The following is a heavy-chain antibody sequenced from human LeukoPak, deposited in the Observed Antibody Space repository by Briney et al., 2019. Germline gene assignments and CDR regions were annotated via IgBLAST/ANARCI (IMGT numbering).Heavy chain of an antibody. Sequence: GGSLRLSCAASGFTFSSYWMHWVRQAPGKGLVWVSRINSDGSSTSYADSVKGRFTISRDNAKNTLYLQMNSLRAEDTAVYYCAKGPYGDPDYYFDYWGQGTLVTVSS. D-gene: IGHD4-17*01. V-gene: IGHV3-74*01. CDR1: GFTFSSYW. CDR3: AKGPYGDPDYYFDY. CDR2: INSDGSST. J-gene: IGHJ4*02.